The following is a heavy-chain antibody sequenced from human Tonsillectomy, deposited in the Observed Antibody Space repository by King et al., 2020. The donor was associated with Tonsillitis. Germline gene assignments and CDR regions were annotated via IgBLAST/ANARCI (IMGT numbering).Heavy chain of an antibody. CDR1: GFAFRSYA. Sequence: VQLVESGGGLVQPGGSLRLSCAASGFAFRSYAMSWVRQAPGKGLEWVSAISGNGGSTYYADSVKGRFTISRDNSKNTLYLQMNSLRAEDTAIYYCARDKYGGDPNDAFDIWGQGTMVTVSS. J-gene: IGHJ3*02. CDR3: ARDKYGGDPNDAFDI. CDR2: ISGNGGST. V-gene: IGHV3-23*04. D-gene: IGHD2-21*02.